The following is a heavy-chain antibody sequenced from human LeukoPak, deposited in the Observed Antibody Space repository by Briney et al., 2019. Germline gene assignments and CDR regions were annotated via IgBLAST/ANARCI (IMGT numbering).Heavy chain of an antibody. J-gene: IGHJ4*02. D-gene: IGHD3-10*01. V-gene: IGHV3-49*04. CDR2: IRSKAYGGTT. CDR1: GFTFGDYA. Sequence: PGGSLRLSCTASGFTFGDYAMSWVRQAPGKGLEWVGFIRSKAYGGTTEYAASVKGRFTISRDDSKSIAYLQVNSLKTEDTAVYYCTSTYYYGSGSYYYFDYWGQGTLVTVSS. CDR3: TSTYYYGSGSYYYFDY.